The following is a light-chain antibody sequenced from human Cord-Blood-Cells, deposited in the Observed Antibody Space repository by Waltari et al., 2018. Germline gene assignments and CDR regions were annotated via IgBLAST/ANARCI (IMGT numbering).Light chain of an antibody. Sequence: QSALTQPASVSGSPGQSITISCTGTSSDVGGYNYVSWYQQHPGKAPKRRIYDVSNRPAGVSKRFSGSKSGNTASLTISGLQAEDEADYYCSSYTSSSLVVFGGGTKLTVL. CDR3: SSYTSSSLVV. CDR1: SSDVGGYNY. V-gene: IGLV2-14*01. CDR2: DVS. J-gene: IGLJ2*01.